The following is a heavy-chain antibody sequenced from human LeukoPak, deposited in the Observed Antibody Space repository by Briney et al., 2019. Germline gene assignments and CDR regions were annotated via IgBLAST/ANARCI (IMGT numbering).Heavy chain of an antibody. CDR3: ARENKVSGSYYYYYYMDV. Sequence: PGGSLRLSCAASGFTFSSYEMNWVRQAPGKGLEWVSYISSSGSTIYYADSVKGRFTISRDNAKNSLYLQMNSLRAEDTAVYYCARENKVSGSYYYYYYMDVWGKGTTVTVSS. D-gene: IGHD1-26*01. CDR1: GFTFSSYE. CDR2: ISSSGSTI. V-gene: IGHV3-48*03. J-gene: IGHJ6*03.